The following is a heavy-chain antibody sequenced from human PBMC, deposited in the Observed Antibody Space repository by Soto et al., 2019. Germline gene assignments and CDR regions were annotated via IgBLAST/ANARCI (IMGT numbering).Heavy chain of an antibody. CDR3: ARDPDWKNKYYMDV. CDR2: ISYTGST. J-gene: IGHJ6*03. CDR1: GGSISGHY. Sequence: SETLSLTCTVSGGSISGHYWSWVRQPPGKGLEWVGYISYTGSTNYNPSLKSRATISADTSKNLFSLRLSSVTAADTAIYYCARDPDWKNKYYMDVWGKGTTVTVSS. D-gene: IGHD1-1*01. V-gene: IGHV4-59*11.